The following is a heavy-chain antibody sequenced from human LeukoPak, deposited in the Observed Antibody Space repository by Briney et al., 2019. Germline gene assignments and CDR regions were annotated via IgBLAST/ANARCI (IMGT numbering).Heavy chain of an antibody. CDR1: VGTFSSYA. CDR2: SIPIFGTA. D-gene: IGHD3-3*01. V-gene: IGHV1-69*05. Sequence: SVKVSCKASVGTFSSYAISWVRQAPGQGLEWMGRSIPIFGTANYAQKFQGRVTITTDESTSTAYMELSSLRSEDTAVYYCARDYDFWSGYLDYWGQGTLVTVSS. J-gene: IGHJ4*02. CDR3: ARDYDFWSGYLDY.